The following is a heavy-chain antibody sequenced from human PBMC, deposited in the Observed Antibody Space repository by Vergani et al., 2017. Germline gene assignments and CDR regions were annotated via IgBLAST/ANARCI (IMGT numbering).Heavy chain of an antibody. CDR2: ISGSGGST. D-gene: IGHD2-2*01. J-gene: IGHJ4*02. CDR3: AKDPDIVVVPAATPFDY. V-gene: IGHV3-23*01. Sequence: EVQLLESGGGLVQPGGSLRLSCAASGFTFSSYAMSWVRQAPGKGLEWVSAISGSGGSTYYADSVKGRFIISRDNSKNTLYLQMNSLRAEDTAVYYCAKDPDIVVVPAATPFDYWGQGTLVTVSS. CDR1: GFTFSSYA.